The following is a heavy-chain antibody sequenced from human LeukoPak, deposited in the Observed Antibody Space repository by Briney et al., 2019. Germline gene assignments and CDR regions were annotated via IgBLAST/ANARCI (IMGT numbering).Heavy chain of an antibody. J-gene: IGHJ4*02. V-gene: IGHV3-23*01. Sequence: GSLGHSCSVSGITLSNYGMSWVRQAPGKGLEWVAGNSGGSTNYADSVKGRFTISRDNAKNTLYLQMNSLRAEDTAVYFCAKRGVVIRVILVGFHKQAYYFDSWGQGALVTVSS. CDR1: GITLSNYG. CDR2: NSGGST. D-gene: IGHD3-10*01. CDR3: AKRGVVIRVILVGFHKQAYYFDS.